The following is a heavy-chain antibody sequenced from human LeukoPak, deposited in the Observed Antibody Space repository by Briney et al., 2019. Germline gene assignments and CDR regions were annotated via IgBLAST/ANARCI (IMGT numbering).Heavy chain of an antibody. V-gene: IGHV3-74*01. CDR3: ARGTAATAGIDY. D-gene: IGHD6-13*01. J-gene: IGHJ4*02. CDR2: INTDGSST. Sequence: GGSLRLSCAASGFTFSGYWMHWVRQAPGKGLVWVSHINTDGSSTTYGDSARGRFTVSRDNAKNTLFLQMNSLRVEDTAVYYCARGTAATAGIDYWGQGTLVTVSS. CDR1: GFTFSGYW.